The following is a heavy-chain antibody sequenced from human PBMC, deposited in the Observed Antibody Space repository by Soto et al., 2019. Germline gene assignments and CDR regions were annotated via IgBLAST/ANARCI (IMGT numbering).Heavy chain of an antibody. D-gene: IGHD6-19*01. Sequence: QVQLVQSGPEVKKPGASLKLSCKGSGYTFTTYTLHWVRQAPGQRLEWMGWISTASGTTKNPQKFQGRLSITRDTSASTAYMDLSNLTYEDTAVYYCARAVSGFDSWGQGTLVIVSS. J-gene: IGHJ5*01. CDR2: ISTASGTT. V-gene: IGHV1-3*04. CDR1: GYTFTTYT. CDR3: ARAVSGFDS.